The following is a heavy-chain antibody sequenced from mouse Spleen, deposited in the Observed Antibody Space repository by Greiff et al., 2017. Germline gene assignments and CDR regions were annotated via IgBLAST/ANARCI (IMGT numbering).Heavy chain of an antibody. CDR2: ISSGSSTI. D-gene: IGHD6-5*01. CDR1: GFTFSDYG. V-gene: IGHV5-17*01. Sequence: EVKLVESGGGLVKPGGSLKLSCAASGFTFSDYGMHWVRQAPEKGLEWVAYISSGSSTIYYADTVKGRFTISRDNAKNTLFLQMTSLRSEDTAMYYCARAYDYFDYWGQGTTLTVSS. CDR3: ARAYDYFDY. J-gene: IGHJ2*01.